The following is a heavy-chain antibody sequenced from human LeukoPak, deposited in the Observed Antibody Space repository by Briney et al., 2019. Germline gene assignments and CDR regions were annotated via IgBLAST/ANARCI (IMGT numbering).Heavy chain of an antibody. CDR2: IYSGGST. V-gene: IGHV3-66*01. J-gene: IGHJ4*02. CDR1: GFTVSNYG. CDR3: AKGRSADF. Sequence: GGSLRLSCAASGFTVSNYGMTWVRQAPGKGLEWVSVIYSGGSTYYADSVKGRFTISRDNSKNTLYLQMNSLRAEDTAVYYCAKGRSADFWGQGTLVTVSS.